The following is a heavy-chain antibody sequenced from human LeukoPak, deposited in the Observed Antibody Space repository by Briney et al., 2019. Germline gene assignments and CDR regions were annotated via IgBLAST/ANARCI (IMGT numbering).Heavy chain of an antibody. CDR2: ISGRDDST. Sequence: GGSLRLSCAASGFTFSSYAMSWVRQAPGKGLEWVSAISGRDDSTYYADSVKGRFTFSRDNSKNTLYLQMNSLRAEDTAVYYCATYRQVLLPFESWGQGTLVTVSS. CDR1: GFTFSSYA. V-gene: IGHV3-23*01. D-gene: IGHD2-8*02. J-gene: IGHJ4*02. CDR3: ATYRQVLLPFES.